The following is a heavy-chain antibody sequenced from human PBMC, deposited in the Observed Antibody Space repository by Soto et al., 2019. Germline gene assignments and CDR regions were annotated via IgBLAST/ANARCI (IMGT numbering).Heavy chain of an antibody. V-gene: IGHV3-53*01. D-gene: IGHD4-4*01. Sequence: PGGSLRLSCAASGFTVSSNYMSWVRQAPGKGLEWVSVIYSGGSTFYADSVKGRFTISRDNSKNTLYLQMNSVRAEDTAVYYCARDVSNYNGSVWGQGTTVTVSS. CDR2: IYSGGST. CDR1: GFTVSSNY. J-gene: IGHJ6*02. CDR3: ARDVSNYNGSV.